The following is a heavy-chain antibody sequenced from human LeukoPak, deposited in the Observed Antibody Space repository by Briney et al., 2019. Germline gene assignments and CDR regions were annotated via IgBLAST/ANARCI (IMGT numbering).Heavy chain of an antibody. CDR2: IIGIGGST. CDR3: AKDFLAYCGGDCYFFDY. V-gene: IGHV3-23*01. J-gene: IGHJ4*02. D-gene: IGHD2-21*02. Sequence: GGSLRLSCAASVFTFSSYAMSWVRQAPGKGVEWVSAIIGIGGSTYYADSVKGGFTISRDNSKNMLYLQMNSLRAEDTAIYYCAKDFLAYCGGDCYFFDYWGRGTLVTVSS. CDR1: VFTFSSYA.